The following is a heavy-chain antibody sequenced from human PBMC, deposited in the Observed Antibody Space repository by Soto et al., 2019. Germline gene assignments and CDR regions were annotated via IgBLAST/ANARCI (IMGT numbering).Heavy chain of an antibody. CDR1: GGSISSFC. J-gene: IGHJ6*02. Sequence: SETLSLTCAVSGGSISSFCWTWIRQPPGQGLEWIGYICTGGTTKYNPSLKSRVTMSVDTSKTQFSLKLTSVTAADTAVYYCARVGSKSFYYATDVWGQGTTVSVSS. CDR3: ARVGSKSFYYATDV. D-gene: IGHD4-4*01. CDR2: ICTGGTT. V-gene: IGHV4-4*09.